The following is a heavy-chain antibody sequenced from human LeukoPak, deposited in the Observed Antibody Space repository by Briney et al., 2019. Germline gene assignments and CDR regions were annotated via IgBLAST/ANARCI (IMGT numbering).Heavy chain of an antibody. J-gene: IGHJ4*02. Sequence: GASVKVSCKASGYTFTNFGISWVRQAPGQGLGWMGWISAHNGDTNYAQKLQGRVTMTTDTFTSTAYMELRSLRSDDTAVYYCARRRLWSGYWIDYWGQGTLVTVSS. V-gene: IGHV1-18*01. CDR3: ARRRLWSGYWIDY. CDR2: ISAHNGDT. CDR1: GYTFTNFG. D-gene: IGHD3-3*01.